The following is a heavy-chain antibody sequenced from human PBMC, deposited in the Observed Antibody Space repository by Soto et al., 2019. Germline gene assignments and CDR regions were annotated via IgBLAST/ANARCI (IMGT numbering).Heavy chain of an antibody. V-gene: IGHV5-51*01. CDR3: ARLTDI. CDR2: IYPDDSDT. Sequence: GSLKISCQGSGYRFANFWIGWVRQMPGKGLEWMAIIYPDDSDTRYSPSFQGQVTISADRSISAVYLQWSSLKASDTAMYYCARLTDIWGQGTMVT. J-gene: IGHJ3*02. CDR1: GYRFANFW.